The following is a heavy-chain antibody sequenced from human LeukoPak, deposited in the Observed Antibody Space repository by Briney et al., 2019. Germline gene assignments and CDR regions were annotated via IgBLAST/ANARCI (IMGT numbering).Heavy chain of an antibody. J-gene: IGHJ4*02. CDR1: GLSVSSNY. Sequence: GGSLRLTCVASGLSVSSNYMSWVRQAPGKGLEWVSVIYRDGSSYYAESVKGRFTISRDNSKNTLYIQMNSLRAEDTAVYYCARSFYDILIGYYQYFDYWGQGTLVTVSS. D-gene: IGHD3-9*01. CDR2: IYRDGSS. CDR3: ARSFYDILIGYYQYFDY. V-gene: IGHV3-66*01.